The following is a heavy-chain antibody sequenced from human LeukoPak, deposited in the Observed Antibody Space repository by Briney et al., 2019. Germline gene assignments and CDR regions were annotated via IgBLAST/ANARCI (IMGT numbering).Heavy chain of an antibody. J-gene: IGHJ5*02. CDR2: ISYDGSNK. CDR3: ARDPRDIVVVPAALTGVTWFDP. CDR1: GFTFSSYA. Sequence: TGGSLRLSCAASGFTFSSYAMHWVRQAPGKGLEWVAVISYDGSNKYYADSVKGRFTISRDNSKNTLYLKMNSLRAEDTAVYYCARDPRDIVVVPAALTGVTWFDPWGQGTLVTVSS. D-gene: IGHD2-2*01. V-gene: IGHV3-30-3*01.